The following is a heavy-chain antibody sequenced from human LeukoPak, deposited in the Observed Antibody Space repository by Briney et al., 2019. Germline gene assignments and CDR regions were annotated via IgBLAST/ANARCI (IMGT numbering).Heavy chain of an antibody. V-gene: IGHV4-34*01. J-gene: IGHJ4*02. D-gene: IGHD6-13*01. CDR3: ARVAAAAGTGDY. Sequence: PSETLSLTCAVYGGSFSGYYWSWIRQPPGKGLEWIGEINHSGSTNYNPSLKSRVTISVDTSKNQFSLKLSSVTAAGTAVYYCARVAAAAGTGDYWGQGTLVTVSS. CDR2: INHSGST. CDR1: GGSFSGYY.